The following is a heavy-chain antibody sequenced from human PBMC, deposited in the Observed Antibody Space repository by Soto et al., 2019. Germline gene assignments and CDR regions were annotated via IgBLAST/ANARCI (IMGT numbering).Heavy chain of an antibody. D-gene: IGHD3-16*01. CDR3: ARSGVDLIPSYSWINIDR. J-gene: IGHJ5*02. CDR1: GGSISSSSYY. V-gene: IGHV4-39*01. CDR2: IYYDGSA. Sequence: ASETLSLTCTVSGGSISSSSYYWGWIRQPPGKGLEGVGTIYYDGSAYFNPSLKSRVTIYVDTSKNQLSLKLCSVTAADTAVYHCARSGVDLIPSYSWINIDRWGQRILVTVSS.